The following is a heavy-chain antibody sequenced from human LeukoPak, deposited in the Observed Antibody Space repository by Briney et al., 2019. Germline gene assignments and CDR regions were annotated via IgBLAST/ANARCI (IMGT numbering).Heavy chain of an antibody. V-gene: IGHV3-74*01. CDR1: GLTFSSYW. D-gene: IGHD4-17*01. CDR2: IKTDGRST. Sequence: GGSLRLSCAASGLTFSSYWMHWVRQVPGKGLVWVSRIKTDGRSTSYADSVKGRFTISRDNAKSTLYLQMNSLRVEDTAIYYCAGTYYADYGTTYSLDYWGQGTLVTVSS. J-gene: IGHJ4*02. CDR3: AGTYYADYGTTYSLDY.